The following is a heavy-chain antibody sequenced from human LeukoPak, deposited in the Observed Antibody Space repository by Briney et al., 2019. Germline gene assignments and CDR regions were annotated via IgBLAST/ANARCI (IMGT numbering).Heavy chain of an antibody. J-gene: IGHJ4*02. D-gene: IGHD3-9*01. Sequence: GASLRLSCAASGFTFSSYAMSWVRQAPGKGLEWVSAISGSGGSTYYADSVKGRFTISRDNSKNTLYLQMNSLRAEDTAVYYCAKWGDYDVLTGYYDPDNWGQGTLVTVSS. CDR3: AKWGDYDVLTGYYDPDN. CDR1: GFTFSSYA. V-gene: IGHV3-23*01. CDR2: ISGSGGST.